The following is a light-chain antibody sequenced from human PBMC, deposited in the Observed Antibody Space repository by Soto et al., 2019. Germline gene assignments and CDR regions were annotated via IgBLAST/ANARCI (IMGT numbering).Light chain of an antibody. CDR3: KQYNNLWR. Sequence: DIQMTQSPSTLSASVGDRVTITCRASQSINTWLAWYQQKPGKAPNLLIYDASSLESGVPSRFSGSGSGTKFTLTISSLQPDDFATYYGKQYNNLWRFGEGTKV. CDR2: DAS. CDR1: QSINTW. V-gene: IGKV1-5*01. J-gene: IGKJ1*01.